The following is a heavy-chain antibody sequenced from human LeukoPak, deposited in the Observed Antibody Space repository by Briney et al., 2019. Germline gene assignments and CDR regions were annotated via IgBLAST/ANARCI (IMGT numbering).Heavy chain of an antibody. J-gene: IGHJ3*02. V-gene: IGHV4-39*01. D-gene: IGHD3-3*01. CDR1: GGSISSSSYY. Sequence: SETLSLTCTVSGGSISSSSYYWGWIRQPPGKGLEWIGSIYYSGSTYYNPSLKSRVTISVDTSKNQFSLKLSSVTAADTAVYYCASPGFNLYYDFWSGYPGAFDIWGQGTMVTVSS. CDR2: IYYSGST. CDR3: ASPGFNLYYDFWSGYPGAFDI.